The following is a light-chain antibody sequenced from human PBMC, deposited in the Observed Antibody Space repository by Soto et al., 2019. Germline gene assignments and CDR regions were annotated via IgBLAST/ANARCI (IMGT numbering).Light chain of an antibody. V-gene: IGKV3-15*01. CDR3: QHYNNWPPWT. Sequence: VLTQSPGTVSLSPGERASLSCRAIQSVSSRYLAWYQQKPGQAPRLLIYGASTRATGIPVRFSGSGSGTEFTLTISRLQSEDFAVYYCQHYNNWPPWTLGQGTKVDI. CDR1: QSVSSRY. J-gene: IGKJ1*01. CDR2: GAS.